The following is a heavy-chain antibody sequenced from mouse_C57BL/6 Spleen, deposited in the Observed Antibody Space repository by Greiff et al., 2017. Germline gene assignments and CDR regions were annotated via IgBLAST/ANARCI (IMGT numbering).Heavy chain of an antibody. J-gene: IGHJ4*01. CDR2: IDPSDSET. CDR1: GYTFTSYW. D-gene: IGHD1-1*01. Sequence: QVQLQQPGAELVRPGSSVKLSCKASGYTFTSYWMHWVKQRPIQGLEWIGNIDPSDSETHYNQKFKDKATLTVDKSSSTAYMQLSSLTSEDSAVYYCARSSTTVVAYYYAMDYWGQGTSVTVSS. V-gene: IGHV1-52*01. CDR3: ARSSTTVVAYYYAMDY.